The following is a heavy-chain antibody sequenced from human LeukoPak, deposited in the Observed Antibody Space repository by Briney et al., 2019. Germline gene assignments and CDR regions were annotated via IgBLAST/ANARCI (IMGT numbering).Heavy chain of an antibody. CDR2: IHYTGST. Sequence: SETLSLTCSVSGDSLNTFYWSWIRQPPGKGLEWIGYIHYTGSTSYNPSLKSRVTISVDTSKNQFSLKLSSVTAADTAVYYCAREAYCGGDCYSGFDYWGQGTLVTVSS. V-gene: IGHV4-59*01. D-gene: IGHD2-21*02. CDR1: GDSLNTFY. J-gene: IGHJ4*02. CDR3: AREAYCGGDCYSGFDY.